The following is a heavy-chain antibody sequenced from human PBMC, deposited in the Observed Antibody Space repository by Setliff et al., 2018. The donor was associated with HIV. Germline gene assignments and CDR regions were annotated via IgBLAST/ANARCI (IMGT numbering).Heavy chain of an antibody. V-gene: IGHV1-2*02. CDR3: GRQLSTALES. J-gene: IGHJ4*02. CDR1: GYTFTDYF. D-gene: IGHD1-1*01. Sequence: GASVKVSCKASGYTFTDYFMHWVRQAPGQGLEWMGWISPNNGDTTIPPRFQGRVTMTSDTSLNTAYMELSRLRSDDTAVYYCGRQLSTALESWGQGTLVTVSS. CDR2: ISPNNGDT.